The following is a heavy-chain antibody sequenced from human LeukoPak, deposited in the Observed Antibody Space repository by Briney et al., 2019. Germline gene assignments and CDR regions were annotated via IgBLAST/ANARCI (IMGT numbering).Heavy chain of an antibody. CDR3: ARDLGATIFDFDY. V-gene: IGHV3-48*01. CDR1: GFTFSTYT. J-gene: IGHJ4*02. D-gene: IGHD1-26*01. CDR2: ISSIGSTI. Sequence: GGSLRLSCAASGFTFSTYTMNCVRQAPGKGLEWVSSISSIGSTIYYADSVKGRFTISRDNAKNSLYLQMNILRVEDTAVYYCARDLGATIFDFDYWGQGTLVTVSS.